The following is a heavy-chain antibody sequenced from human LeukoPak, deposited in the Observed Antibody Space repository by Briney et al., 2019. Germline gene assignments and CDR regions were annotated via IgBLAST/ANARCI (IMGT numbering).Heavy chain of an antibody. CDR1: GYIFDTYG. D-gene: IGHD3-9*01. Sequence: ASVKVSCKASGYIFDTYGISWVRQAPGLGLEWMGWISTYNDDTKYAQKFQGRVLMTLDTSTATVYMDLWDLTSDDSAVYYCARLIRYDYDILTGYLSGAAESLDAFDIWGQGTMVTVSS. CDR2: ISTYNDDT. V-gene: IGHV1-18*01. J-gene: IGHJ3*02. CDR3: ARLIRYDYDILTGYLSGAAESLDAFDI.